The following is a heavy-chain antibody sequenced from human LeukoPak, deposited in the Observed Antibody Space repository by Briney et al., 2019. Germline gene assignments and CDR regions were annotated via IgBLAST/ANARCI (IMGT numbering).Heavy chain of an antibody. CDR2: IYVNGRT. D-gene: IGHD3-10*01. Sequence: SETLSLTCTVSGDSISSGSHYWSQIRQPAGKGLEWIGRIYVNGRTSYKPSLKSRVTISVDTSKNQFSLQLSSVTAADTAVYYCARADYYSSGSYSPNFDYWGQGTLVTVSS. CDR1: GDSISSGSHY. CDR3: ARADYYSSGSYSPNFDY. J-gene: IGHJ4*02. V-gene: IGHV4-61*10.